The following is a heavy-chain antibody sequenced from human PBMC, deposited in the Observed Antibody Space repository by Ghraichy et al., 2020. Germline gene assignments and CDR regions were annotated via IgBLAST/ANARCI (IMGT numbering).Heavy chain of an antibody. CDR2: ISYSGIT. J-gene: IGHJ2*01. V-gene: IGHV4-39*01. CDR3: ARTVGDTLYFDL. Sequence: SETLSLTCTVSGGSISSSNDYWGWVRQPPGKGLEWIGSISYSGITHYNPSLKSRVTISGDTSTKQFSLRLSSVTAADTAVYYCARTVGDTLYFDLWGRGTLVTASS. D-gene: IGHD3-16*01. CDR1: GGSISSSNDY.